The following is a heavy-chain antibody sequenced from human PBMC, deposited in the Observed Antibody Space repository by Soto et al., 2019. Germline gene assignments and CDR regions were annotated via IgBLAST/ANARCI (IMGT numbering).Heavy chain of an antibody. CDR2: IGTAGDT. Sequence: GGSRRLSCAASGCTFSRYDMQWVREATGKGLEWVSGIGTAGDTSYPGSVKGRFTISRENAKNSLYLQMNSLRAGDTAVYYCARAQRAYSCGGVDGFDIWCQGTRVTVPS. CDR3: ARAQRAYSCGGVDGFDI. J-gene: IGHJ3*02. D-gene: IGHD6-19*01. CDR1: GCTFSRYD. V-gene: IGHV3-13*01.